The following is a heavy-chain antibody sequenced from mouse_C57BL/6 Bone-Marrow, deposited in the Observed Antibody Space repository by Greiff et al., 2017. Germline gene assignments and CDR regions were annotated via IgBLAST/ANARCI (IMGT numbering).Heavy chain of an antibody. Sequence: QVTLKECGPGILQPSQTLSLTCSFSGFSLSTFGMGVGWIRQPSGKGLEWLAHIWWDDDKYYNPALKSRLTISKDTSKNQVFLKIANVDTADTATYYCARSPYSNYGGYAMDYWGQGTSVTVSS. CDR2: IWWDDDK. CDR1: GFSLSTFGMG. CDR3: ARSPYSNYGGYAMDY. J-gene: IGHJ4*01. D-gene: IGHD2-5*01. V-gene: IGHV8-8*01.